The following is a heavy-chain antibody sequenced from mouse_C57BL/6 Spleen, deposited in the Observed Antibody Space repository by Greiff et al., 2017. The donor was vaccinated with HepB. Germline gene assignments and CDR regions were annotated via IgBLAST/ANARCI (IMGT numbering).Heavy chain of an antibody. Sequence: VQLQQSGPELVKPGASVKISCKASGYTFTDYYINWVKQRPGQGLEWIGWIFPGSGSTYYNEKFKGKATLTVDKSSSTAYMLLSSLTSEDSAVYLCARPLPILQGYAMGYWGQGASVTVSS. J-gene: IGHJ4*01. CDR3: ARPLPILQGYAMGY. D-gene: IGHD5-1*01. V-gene: IGHV1-75*01. CDR1: GYTFTDYY. CDR2: IFPGSGST.